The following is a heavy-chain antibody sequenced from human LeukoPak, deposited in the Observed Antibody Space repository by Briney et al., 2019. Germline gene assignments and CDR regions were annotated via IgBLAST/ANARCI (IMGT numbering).Heavy chain of an antibody. V-gene: IGHV3-74*01. CDR3: ARSRGVGPGAYFDY. CDR1: GFTFSSYW. D-gene: IGHD1-26*01. Sequence: GGSLRLSCAASGFTFSSYWMHWVRQDPGKGLVWVSRINSDGSSTRYADSVKGRFTISRDNAKNTLYLQMNSLRAEDTAVYYCARSRGVGPGAYFDYWGQGTVVTVSS. CDR2: INSDGSST. J-gene: IGHJ4*02.